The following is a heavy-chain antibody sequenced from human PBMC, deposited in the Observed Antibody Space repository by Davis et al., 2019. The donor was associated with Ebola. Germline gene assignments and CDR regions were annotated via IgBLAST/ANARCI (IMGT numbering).Heavy chain of an antibody. J-gene: IGHJ6*02. D-gene: IGHD3-10*01. CDR1: GFIFSNYW. CDR3: ASTRGAYYYYGMDV. CDR2: ISYDGSNK. V-gene: IGHV3-30*03. Sequence: GESLKISCAASGFIFSNYWMRWVRQAPGKGLEWVAVISYDGSNKYYADSVKGRFTISRDNSKNTLYLQMNSLRAEDTAIYYCASTRGAYYYYGMDVWGQGTTVTVS.